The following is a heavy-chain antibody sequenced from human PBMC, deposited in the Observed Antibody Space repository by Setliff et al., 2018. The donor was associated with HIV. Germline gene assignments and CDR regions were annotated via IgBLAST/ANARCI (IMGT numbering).Heavy chain of an antibody. CDR3: ARPNYYDSSGSFDY. J-gene: IGHJ4*02. CDR2: IIGTTT. CDR1: GFTFSTYS. V-gene: IGHV3-48*01. D-gene: IGHD3-22*01. Sequence: GGSLRLSCAASGFTFSTYSMNWVRQAPGKGLEWLSYIIGTTTYYADSVKGRFTISRDNAKNSLYLQMNNVRAEDTAVYYCARPNYYDSSGSFDYWGQGTLVTVSS.